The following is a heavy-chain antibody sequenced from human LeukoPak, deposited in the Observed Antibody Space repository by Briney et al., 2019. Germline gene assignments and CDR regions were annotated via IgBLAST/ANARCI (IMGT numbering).Heavy chain of an antibody. V-gene: IGHV3-33*01. Sequence: GGSLRLSCAASGFIFDNYGMHWVRQAPGKGLEWVALIWYDGSKKYYADSVKGRFTISRDDSQKTLYLQMNSLRAEDTAVYYCARYLCSTTSCLDYWGQGTLVTVSS. CDR3: ARYLCSTTSCLDY. J-gene: IGHJ4*02. D-gene: IGHD2-2*01. CDR2: IWYDGSKK. CDR1: GFIFDNYG.